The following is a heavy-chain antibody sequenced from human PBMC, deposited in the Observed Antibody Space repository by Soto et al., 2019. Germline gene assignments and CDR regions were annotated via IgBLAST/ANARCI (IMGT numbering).Heavy chain of an antibody. CDR2: INAGNGNT. D-gene: IGHD6-13*01. J-gene: IGHJ4*02. CDR3: ARGSRQQLLDY. CDR1: GYTFTSYA. Sequence: QVQLVQSGAEVKKPGASVKVSCKASGYTFTSYAMHWVRQAPGQRLEWMGWINAGNGNTKYSQKFQGRVTITRDTSAITAYMELSSLRSEDTAVYYCARGSRQQLLDYWGQGTLVTVSS. V-gene: IGHV1-3*01.